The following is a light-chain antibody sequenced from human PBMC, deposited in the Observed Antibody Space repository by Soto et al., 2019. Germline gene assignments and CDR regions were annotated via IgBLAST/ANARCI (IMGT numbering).Light chain of an antibody. CDR3: QQYYSTPPWT. V-gene: IGKV4-1*01. CDR2: WAS. CDR1: QSVLYSSNNKNY. Sequence: DIVITQSPESLAVSLGEXATINCKSSQSVLYSSNNKNYLAWYQQTPGQPPKLLIYWASTRESGVPDRFSGSGSGTDFTLTISSLQAEDVAVYYCQQYYSTPPWTFGQGTKVDIK. J-gene: IGKJ1*01.